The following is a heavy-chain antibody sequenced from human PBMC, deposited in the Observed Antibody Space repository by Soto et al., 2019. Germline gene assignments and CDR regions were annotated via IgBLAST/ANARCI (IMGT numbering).Heavy chain of an antibody. D-gene: IGHD2-15*01. CDR2: ISGYNGNA. CDR1: GYTFSSHG. Sequence: QVQLVQSGAEVGKPGASVKVSCKASGYTFSSHGIIWVRQAPGQGLEWMGWISGYNGNAKYAQRFQGRVTMTTDTSTSTVYMDLRSLGSDDSAVYHCAREGSYGWYDCWGQGTLVTVSS. CDR3: AREGSYGWYDC. V-gene: IGHV1-18*01. J-gene: IGHJ5*01.